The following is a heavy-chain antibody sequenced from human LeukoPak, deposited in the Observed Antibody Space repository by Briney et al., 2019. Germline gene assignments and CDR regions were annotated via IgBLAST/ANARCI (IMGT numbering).Heavy chain of an antibody. CDR2: INHDNGKT. CDR3: ARNEPAVSVVDAFDV. V-gene: IGHV1-2*02. CDR1: GYNFNSYY. J-gene: IGHJ3*01. Sequence: ASVRVSCKASGYNFNSYYIHWVRQAPGQGLTWMGWINHDNGKTKYAPRFQGRVTMTWDTSINTAYVDLSGLRSDDTAVYYCARNEPAVSVVDAFDVWGQGTVVTVSS. D-gene: IGHD1-1*01.